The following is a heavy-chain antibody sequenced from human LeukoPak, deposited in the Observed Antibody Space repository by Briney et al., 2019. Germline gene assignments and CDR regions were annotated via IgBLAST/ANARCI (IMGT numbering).Heavy chain of an antibody. CDR3: ARHRHYSAGYFQH. D-gene: IGHD5-18*01. CDR1: GGSITDYY. V-gene: IGHV4-34*01. Sequence: SETLSLTCALSGGSITDYYYNWVRQPPGKGLEWIGEINHSGSTTYNPSLKSRVTISVDTSKNQFSLKLSSVTAADTAVYYCARHRHYSAGYFQHWGQGTLVTVSS. CDR2: INHSGST. J-gene: IGHJ1*01.